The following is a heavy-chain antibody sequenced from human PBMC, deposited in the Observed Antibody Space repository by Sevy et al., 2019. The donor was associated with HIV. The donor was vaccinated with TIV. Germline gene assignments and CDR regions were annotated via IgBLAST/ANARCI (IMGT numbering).Heavy chain of an antibody. J-gene: IGHJ4*02. CDR1: GFTFRSFD. Sequence: GGSLRLSCEASGFTFRSFDMSWARRAPGKGLEWVSSLSSYSNNIDYADSVKGRFTVSRDNAKNSLFLQMDSLGAEDTGVYFCARVERWYEIDYWGQGTLVTVSS. D-gene: IGHD2-15*01. V-gene: IGHV3-21*01. CDR2: LSSYSNNI. CDR3: ARVERWYEIDY.